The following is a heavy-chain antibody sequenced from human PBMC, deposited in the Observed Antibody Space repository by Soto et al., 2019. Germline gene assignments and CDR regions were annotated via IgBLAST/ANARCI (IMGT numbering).Heavy chain of an antibody. CDR3: ARGTRERQWLACF. Sequence: VASVKVSCKASGGTFSSYAISWVRQASGQGLEWMGGIIPIFGTANYAQKFQGRVTITADESTSTAYMELSSLRSEDTAVYYCARGTRERQWLACFWGQGTLVTV. CDR2: IIPIFGTA. D-gene: IGHD6-19*01. V-gene: IGHV1-69*13. CDR1: GGTFSSYA. J-gene: IGHJ4*02.